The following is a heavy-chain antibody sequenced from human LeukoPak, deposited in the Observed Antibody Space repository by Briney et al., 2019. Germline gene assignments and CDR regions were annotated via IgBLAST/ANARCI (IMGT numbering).Heavy chain of an antibody. D-gene: IGHD3-16*01. CDR3: ARGGGLDV. CDR1: GFTVSSNY. CDR2: ICSGGST. Sequence: GGSLRLSCAASGFTVSSNYMSWVRQAPGKGLEWVSVICSGGSTYYADSVKGRFTISRDNAKNSLYLQMSNLRAEDTAVYFCARGGGLDVWGQGATVTVSS. J-gene: IGHJ6*02. V-gene: IGHV3-53*01.